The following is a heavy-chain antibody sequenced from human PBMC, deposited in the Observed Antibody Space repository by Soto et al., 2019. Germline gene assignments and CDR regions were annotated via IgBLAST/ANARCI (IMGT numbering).Heavy chain of an antibody. D-gene: IGHD2-15*01. J-gene: IGHJ6*02. Sequence: PSETLSLTCAVSGGSISSSNWWSWVRQPPGKGLEWIGEIYHSGSTNYSPSLKSRVTISVDKSKNQFSLKLSSVTAADAAVYHCARDTDCSGGSCYWGGFYYYYGMDVWGQGTTVTVSS. CDR1: GGSISSSNW. CDR3: ARDTDCSGGSCYWGGFYYYYGMDV. CDR2: IYHSGST. V-gene: IGHV4-4*02.